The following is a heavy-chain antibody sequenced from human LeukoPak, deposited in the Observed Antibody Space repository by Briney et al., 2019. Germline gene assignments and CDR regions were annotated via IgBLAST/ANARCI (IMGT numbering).Heavy chain of an antibody. CDR2: IYYSGST. CDR3: ARGVGSGWYWGYYMDV. Sequence: SETLSLTCTVSGGSISSSSYYWGWLRQPPGKGLEWIGSIYYSGSTYYNPSLKSRATISVDTSKNQFSLKLSSVTAADTAVYYCARGVGSGWYWGYYMDVWGKGTTVTVSS. CDR1: GGSISSSSYY. V-gene: IGHV4-39*07. D-gene: IGHD6-19*01. J-gene: IGHJ6*03.